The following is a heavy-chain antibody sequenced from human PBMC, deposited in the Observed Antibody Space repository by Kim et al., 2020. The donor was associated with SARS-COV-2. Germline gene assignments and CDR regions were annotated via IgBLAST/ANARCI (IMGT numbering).Heavy chain of an antibody. V-gene: IGHV4-30-2*01. D-gene: IGHD6-6*01. CDR3: ARDPYSSSYFDY. Sequence: YDNPSLKSRVTISVDRSKNQFSLKLSSVTAADTAVYYCARDPYSSSYFDYWGQGTLVTVSS. J-gene: IGHJ4*02.